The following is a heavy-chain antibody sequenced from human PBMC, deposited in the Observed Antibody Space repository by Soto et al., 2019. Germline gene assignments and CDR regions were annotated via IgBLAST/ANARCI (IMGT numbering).Heavy chain of an antibody. CDR3: ARSLLGDDYESDGLDN. V-gene: IGHV1-69*08. CDR2: IIPIFDTT. CDR1: GGPYSKYS. D-gene: IGHD3-22*01. J-gene: IGHJ4*02. Sequence: QVQLVQSGTEVKKPGSSVTVSCKASGGPYSKYSISWVRQAPGQGLEWVGRIIPIFDTTNYAQKFQGRATITAAISTSNGYMDLSSLRSEDTAVYYCARSLLGDDYESDGLDNWGQGTLVTVSS.